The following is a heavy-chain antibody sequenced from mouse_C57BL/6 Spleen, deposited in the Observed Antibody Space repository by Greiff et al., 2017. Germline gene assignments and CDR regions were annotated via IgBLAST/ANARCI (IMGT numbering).Heavy chain of an antibody. CDR3: TTTVVATDYFDD. CDR1: GFNIKDYY. J-gene: IGHJ2*01. Sequence: VQLQQSGAELVRPGASVKSSCTASGFNIKDYYMHWVKQRPEQGLEWIGRIDPEDGDTEYAPKFQGKATMTADTSSNTAYLQLSSLTSEDTAVYYCTTTVVATDYFDDWGQGTTLTVSS. CDR2: IDPEDGDT. D-gene: IGHD1-1*01. V-gene: IGHV14-1*01.